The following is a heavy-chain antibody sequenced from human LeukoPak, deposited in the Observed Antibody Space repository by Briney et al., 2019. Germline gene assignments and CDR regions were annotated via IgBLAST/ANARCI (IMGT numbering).Heavy chain of an antibody. V-gene: IGHV1-18*01. Sequence: ASVKVSCKASGYTFTSYGISWVRQAPGQGLEWMGWISAYNGNTNYAQKFQGRVTMTTDTSTSTAYMELRSLRSDDTAVYYCARDANSGYDRRRXXDPXXXGTXVTVSS. CDR3: ARDANSGYDRRRXXDP. CDR2: ISAYNGNT. CDR1: GYTFTSYG. J-gene: IGHJ5*02. D-gene: IGHD5-12*01.